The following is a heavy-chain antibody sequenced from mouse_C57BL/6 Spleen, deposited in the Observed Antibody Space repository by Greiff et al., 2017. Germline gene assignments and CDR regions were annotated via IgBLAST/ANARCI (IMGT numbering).Heavy chain of an antibody. J-gene: IGHJ1*03. CDR2: SRNKANDYTT. V-gene: IGHV7-1*01. CDR1: GFTFSDFY. Sequence: EVQGVESGGGLVQSGRSLRLSCATSGFTFSDFYMEWVRQAPGKGLEWIAASRNKANDYTTEYSASVKGRFIVSRDTSQSILYLQMNALRAEDTAMYYCARDARAYYGNNWYFDVWGTGTTVTVSS. D-gene: IGHD2-10*01. CDR3: ARDARAYYGNNWYFDV.